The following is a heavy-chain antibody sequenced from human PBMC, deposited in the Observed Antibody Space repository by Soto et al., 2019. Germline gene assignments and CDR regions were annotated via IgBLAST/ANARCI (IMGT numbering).Heavy chain of an antibody. V-gene: IGHV3-53*01. Sequence: EERLVQSGGGLVQPGGSLRLSCAASGFSVVGNYMSWVRQAPGKGLELVSLIYSGGNPFYADSMKGRFTLSRDNPNNLLYLQMDSLRAEDTAVYYCARGPNSDCWGQGTLVIVSS. CDR3: ARGPNSDC. J-gene: IGHJ4*02. D-gene: IGHD2-21*01. CDR1: GFSVVGNY. CDR2: IYSGGNP.